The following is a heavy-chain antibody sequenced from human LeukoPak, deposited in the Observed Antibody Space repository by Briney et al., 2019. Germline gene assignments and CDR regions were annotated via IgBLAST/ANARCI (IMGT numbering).Heavy chain of an antibody. D-gene: IGHD3-3*01. Sequence: SETLSLTCAVYGGSFSGYYWSWIRQPPGKGLEWIGEINHSGSTNYNPSLKSRVTISVDTSKNQFSLKLSSVTAADTAVYYCARAEDYYDFWSGHGGYYFDYWGQGTLVTVSS. V-gene: IGHV4-34*01. CDR1: GGSFSGYY. CDR3: ARAEDYYDFWSGHGGYYFDY. J-gene: IGHJ4*02. CDR2: INHSGST.